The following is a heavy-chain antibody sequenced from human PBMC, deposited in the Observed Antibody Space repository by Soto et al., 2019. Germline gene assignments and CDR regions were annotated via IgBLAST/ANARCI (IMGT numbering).Heavy chain of an antibody. D-gene: IGHD5-18*01. CDR1: GGSISSSSYY. CDR2: IYYSGST. CDR3: ACIFSWVYGYGFYYYGIDV. J-gene: IGHJ6*02. Sequence: SETLSLTCTVSGGSISSSSYYWGWIRQPPGKGLEWIGSIYYSGSTYYNPSLKSRVTISVDTSKNQFSLKLSSVTAADTAVYYCACIFSWVYGYGFYYYGIDVWGQGTTVTVSS. V-gene: IGHV4-39*01.